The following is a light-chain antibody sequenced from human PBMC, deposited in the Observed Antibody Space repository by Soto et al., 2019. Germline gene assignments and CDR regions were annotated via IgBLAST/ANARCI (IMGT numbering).Light chain of an antibody. J-gene: IGLJ1*01. V-gene: IGLV2-14*03. CDR1: SSDVGGYDY. Sequence: QSAPTQPASVSGSPGQSITISCTGTSSDVGGYDYVSWYQQHPDKAPKLMIYDVSNRPSGVSDRFSGSKSGNTASLTISGLQAEDEGDYYCSSFTRINTYVFGTGTKVTVL. CDR3: SSFTRINTYV. CDR2: DVS.